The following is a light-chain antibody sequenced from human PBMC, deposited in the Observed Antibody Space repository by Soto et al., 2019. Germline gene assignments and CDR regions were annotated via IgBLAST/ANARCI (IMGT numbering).Light chain of an antibody. J-gene: IGKJ3*01. V-gene: IGKV3-20*01. CDR1: ESISSSF. Sequence: EIVLTQSPGTLSLSPGERATLSCRASESISSSFLAWFQQKRGQAPRLLIFGASSRATGIPDRFSGSGSGTDFTLTISRLEPEDFAVYYCQHYGSSPFTFGPGTRWIS. CDR2: GAS. CDR3: QHYGSSPFT.